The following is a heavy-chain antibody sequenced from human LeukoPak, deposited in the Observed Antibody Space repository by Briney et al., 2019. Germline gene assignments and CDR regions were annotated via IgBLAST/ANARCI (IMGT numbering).Heavy chain of an antibody. D-gene: IGHD1-20*01. Sequence: PGGSLRLSCAASGFTFTNARMGWVRQAPGKGLEWVGRVTSKTEGGTADYSAPVKGRFTTSRDDSKNILYLQMSSLETEDTGVYYCTIVGNWNPRSYWGQGTLVTVSS. CDR3: TIVGNWNPRSY. CDR1: GFTFTNAR. V-gene: IGHV3-15*01. CDR2: VTSKTEGGTA. J-gene: IGHJ4*02.